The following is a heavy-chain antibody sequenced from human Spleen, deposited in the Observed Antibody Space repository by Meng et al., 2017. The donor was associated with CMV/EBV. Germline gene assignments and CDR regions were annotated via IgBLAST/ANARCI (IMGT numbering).Heavy chain of an antibody. J-gene: IGHJ4*02. CDR2: IHPHRGDT. CDR3: ARDRRLSSGYFYYFEY. Sequence: ASVKVSCKASGYTFTAHYFHWVRQAPGQGLEWMGWIHPHRGDTNYAQQFQGRVTLTRDTSINTGYMELTRLTSDDTAVYYCARDRRLSSGYFYYFEYWGQGTPVTVSS. D-gene: IGHD6-19*01. CDR1: GYTFTAHY. V-gene: IGHV1-2*02.